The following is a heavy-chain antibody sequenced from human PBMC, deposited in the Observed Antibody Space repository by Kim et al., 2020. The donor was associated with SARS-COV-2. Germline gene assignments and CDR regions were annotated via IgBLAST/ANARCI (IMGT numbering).Heavy chain of an antibody. CDR1: GFTFDDYP. J-gene: IGHJ4*02. Sequence: GGSLRLSCAASGFTFDDYPMYWVRQTPGKGLEWVSRISWNSVIIAYADSVKGRFTVSRDNAKNSLYLQMTSLRTDDTAFYYCAKGDYNKYDALEYWGQGTLVTVSS. CDR2: ISWNSVII. V-gene: IGHV3-9*01. D-gene: IGHD4-4*01. CDR3: AKGDYNKYDALEY.